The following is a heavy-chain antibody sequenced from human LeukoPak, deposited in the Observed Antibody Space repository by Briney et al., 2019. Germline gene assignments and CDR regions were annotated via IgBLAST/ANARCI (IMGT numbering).Heavy chain of an antibody. D-gene: IGHD2-2*01. J-gene: IGHJ4*02. CDR3: ARGPKPGAPAMTLDY. Sequence: GASVKVSCKASGYTFTSYDINWVRQATGQGLEWMGWMNPDSANTGYAQKFQGRVTMTTDTSTSTAYMELRSLRSDDTAVYYCARGPKPGAPAMTLDYWGQGTLVTVSS. CDR2: MNPDSANT. V-gene: IGHV1-8*01. CDR1: GYTFTSYD.